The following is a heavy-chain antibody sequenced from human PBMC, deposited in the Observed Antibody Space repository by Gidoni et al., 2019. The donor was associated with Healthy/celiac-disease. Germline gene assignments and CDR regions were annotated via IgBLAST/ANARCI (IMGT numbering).Heavy chain of an antibody. V-gene: IGHV1-46*02. D-gene: IGHD3-10*01. Sequence: QVQLVQSGAEVKTPGASVKVSCKASGYTFNSYYMNWVRQAPGQGLEWMRIINPSGGSTSYAQKFQGRVTMTRDTSTSTVYMELSSLRSEDTAVYYCAREGAYYGSGSGKSNWFDPWGQGTLVTVSS. CDR3: AREGAYYGSGSGKSNWFDP. CDR1: GYTFNSYY. J-gene: IGHJ5*02. CDR2: INPSGGST.